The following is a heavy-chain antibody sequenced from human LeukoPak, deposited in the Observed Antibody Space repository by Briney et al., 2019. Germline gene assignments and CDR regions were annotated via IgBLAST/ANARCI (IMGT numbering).Heavy chain of an antibody. CDR3: ARRWYDSSGYSRHFDY. D-gene: IGHD3-22*01. CDR2: IYPGDSDT. CDR1: GYSFTNYW. Sequence: KAGESLKISCEGSGYSFTNYWIAWVRQMPGKGLEWMGIIYPGDSDTKYSPSFEGQVTISADKSTSTTYLQWSSLRASDTAIYYCARRWYDSSGYSRHFDYWGQGTLVTVPS. V-gene: IGHV5-51*01. J-gene: IGHJ4*02.